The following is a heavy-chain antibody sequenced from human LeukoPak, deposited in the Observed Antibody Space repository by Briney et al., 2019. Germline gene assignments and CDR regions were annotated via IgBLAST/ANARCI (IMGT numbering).Heavy chain of an antibody. CDR1: GGSISSSNW. J-gene: IGHJ5*02. CDR3: ARQRAAYGSGTKRRNWFDP. CDR2: IYHSGST. D-gene: IGHD3-10*01. Sequence: PSGTLSLTCAVSGGSISSSNWWSWVRQPPGKGLEWIGEIYHSGSTNYNPSLKSRVTISVDKSKNQFSLKLSSVTAADTAVYYCARQRAAYGSGTKRRNWFDPWGQGTLVTVSS. V-gene: IGHV4-4*02.